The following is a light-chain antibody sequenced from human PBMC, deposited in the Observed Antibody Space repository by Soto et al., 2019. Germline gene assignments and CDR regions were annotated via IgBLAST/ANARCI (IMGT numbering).Light chain of an antibody. Sequence: DIQMTQSPSTLAASVGDRVTITCRASQSFTKWLARYQQKPGKAPQLLIYEASRLKSGVPSRFSGSESGTEFTLTISICLSVVFPPYCSQIYPCISSSRSRFG. CDR2: EAS. CDR3: QIYPCISSSRSR. J-gene: IGKJ5*01. V-gene: IGKV1-5*03. CDR1: QSFTKW.